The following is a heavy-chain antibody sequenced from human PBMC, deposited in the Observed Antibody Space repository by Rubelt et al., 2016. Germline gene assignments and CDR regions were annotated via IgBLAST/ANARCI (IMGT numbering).Heavy chain of an antibody. D-gene: IGHD3-3*01. CDR2: INPNSGGK. Sequence: QVQLVQSGAEVKKPGASVKVSCKASGYTFTGYYMHWVRQAPGQGLEWMGWINPNSGGKNFAQKFQGRVTMTRDTSISTAYMELSRLRSDDTAVYYCARDLRGSWFDPWGQGTLVTVSS. CDR1: GYTFTGYY. CDR3: ARDLRGSWFDP. J-gene: IGHJ5*02. V-gene: IGHV1-2*02.